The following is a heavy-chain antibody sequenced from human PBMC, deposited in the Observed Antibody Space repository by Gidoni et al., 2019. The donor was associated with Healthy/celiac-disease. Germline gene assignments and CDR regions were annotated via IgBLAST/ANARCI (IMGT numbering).Heavy chain of an antibody. CDR3: AAGPDCSGGSCYGTYGMDV. D-gene: IGHD2-15*01. Sequence: QMQLVQSGPEVKKPGTSVKVSCKASGFTFTSSAVQWVRQARGQRLEWIGWIVVGSGNTNYAQKFQERVTITRDMSTSTAYMELSSLRSEDTAVYHCAAGPDCSGGSCYGTYGMDVWGQGTTVTVSS. V-gene: IGHV1-58*01. J-gene: IGHJ6*02. CDR1: GFTFTSSA. CDR2: IVVGSGNT.